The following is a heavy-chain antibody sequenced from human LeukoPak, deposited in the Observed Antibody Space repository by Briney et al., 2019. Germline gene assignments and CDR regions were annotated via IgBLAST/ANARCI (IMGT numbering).Heavy chain of an antibody. V-gene: IGHV3-23*01. CDR3: ASLNIAVARFDY. CDR1: GFTFSSYA. D-gene: IGHD6-19*01. J-gene: IGHJ4*02. Sequence: GGSLRLSCAASGFTFSSYAMSWVRQVPGKGLEWVSAISGSGGSTYYADSVKGRFTISRDNSKNTLYLQMNSLRAEDTAVYYCASLNIAVARFDYWGQGTLVTVSS. CDR2: ISGSGGST.